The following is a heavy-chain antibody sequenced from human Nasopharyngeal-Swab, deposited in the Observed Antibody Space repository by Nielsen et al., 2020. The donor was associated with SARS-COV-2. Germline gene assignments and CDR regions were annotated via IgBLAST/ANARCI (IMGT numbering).Heavy chain of an antibody. V-gene: IGHV1-2*06. D-gene: IGHD1-26*01. CDR1: GYTFTGYY. J-gene: IGHJ4*02. CDR3: ARDPDEFVRWELLRYFDY. CDR2: INPNSGGT. Sequence: SVKVSCKASGYTFTGYYMHWVRRAPGQGLEWMGRINPNSGGTNYAQKFQGRVTMTRDTSISTAYMELSRLRSDDTAVYYCARDPDEFVRWELLRYFDYWGQGTLVTVSS.